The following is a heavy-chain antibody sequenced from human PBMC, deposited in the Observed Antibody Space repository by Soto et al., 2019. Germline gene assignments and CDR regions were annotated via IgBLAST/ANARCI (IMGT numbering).Heavy chain of an antibody. CDR3: TTAFGIVVVITTVLG. V-gene: IGHV3-15*07. J-gene: IGHJ3*01. CDR2: IKSKTDGGTT. D-gene: IGHD3-22*01. CDR1: GFTFSNAW. Sequence: PGGSLRLSCAASGFTFSNAWMNWVRQAPGKGLEWVGRIKSKTDGGTTDYAAPVKGRFTISRDDSKNTLYLQMNSLKTEDTALYYCTTAFGIVVVITTVLGWGQGTMVTVSS.